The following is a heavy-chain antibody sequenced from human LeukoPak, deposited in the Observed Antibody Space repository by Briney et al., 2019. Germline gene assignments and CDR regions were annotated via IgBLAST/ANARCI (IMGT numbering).Heavy chain of an antibody. V-gene: IGHV1-2*02. D-gene: IGHD1-26*01. CDR1: GYTFTGYY. CDR3: ARVVVGAIWSEFDP. J-gene: IGHJ5*02. CDR2: INPNSGGT. Sequence: ASVKVSCKASGYTFTGYYMHWVRQAPGQGLEWMGWINPNSGGTNYAQKFQGRVTITRDTSISTAYMELSRLRSDDTAVYYCARVVVGAIWSEFDPWGQGTLVTVSS.